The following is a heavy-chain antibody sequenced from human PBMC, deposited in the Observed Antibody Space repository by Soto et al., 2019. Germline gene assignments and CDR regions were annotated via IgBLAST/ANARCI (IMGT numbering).Heavy chain of an antibody. V-gene: IGHV1-46*01. D-gene: IGHD3-3*02. CDR2: INPSGGST. Sequence: GASVKVSCKASGYTFTSYYMHWVRQAPGQGLEWMGIINPSGGSTSYAQKFQGRVTMTRDTSTSTVYMELSSLRSEDTAVYYCASPGTLDYYCYGMDVWGQGTTVTVSS. CDR3: ASPGTLDYYCYGMDV. CDR1: GYTFTSYY. J-gene: IGHJ6*02.